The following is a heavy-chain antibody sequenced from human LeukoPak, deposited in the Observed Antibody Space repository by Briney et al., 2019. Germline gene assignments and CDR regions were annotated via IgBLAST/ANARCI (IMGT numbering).Heavy chain of an antibody. D-gene: IGHD1-26*01. CDR2: IKEDGSEK. CDR1: GFTFSSYA. J-gene: IGHJ4*02. V-gene: IGHV3-7*01. CDR3: ARDARGSYYGY. Sequence: GGSLRLSSAASGFTFSSYAMSWVRRAPGKGLEWVANIKEDGSEKYYVDSVKGRFTISRDNAKNSLYLQMSSLRAEDTAVYYCARDARGSYYGYWGQGTVVTVSS.